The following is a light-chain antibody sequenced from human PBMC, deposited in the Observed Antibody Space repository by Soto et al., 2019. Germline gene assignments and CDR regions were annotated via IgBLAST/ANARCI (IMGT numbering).Light chain of an antibody. V-gene: IGLV1-40*01. CDR2: GNS. CDR1: SSNIGAGYD. CDR3: QSYDSSLTVV. Sequence: QSVLTQPPSVSGAPGQTVTISCTGSSSNIGAGYDVHWYQHLPGTAPKLLIYGNSNRPSGVPDRLSGSKSGTSASLAITGLQAEDEADYYCQSYDSSLTVVFGGGTKLTVL. J-gene: IGLJ2*01.